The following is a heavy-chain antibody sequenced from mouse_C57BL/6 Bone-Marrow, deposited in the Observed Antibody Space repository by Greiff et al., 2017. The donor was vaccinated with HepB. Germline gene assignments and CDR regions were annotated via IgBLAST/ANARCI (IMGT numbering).Heavy chain of an antibody. CDR1: GYTFTDYN. J-gene: IGHJ3*01. V-gene: IGHV1-18*01. D-gene: IGHD4-1*01. CDR2: INPNNGGT. CDR3: AIWVAWFAY. Sequence: VQLQQSGPELVKPGASVKIPCKASGYTFTDYNMDWVKQSHGKSLEWIGDINPNNGGTIYNQKFKGKATLTVDKSSSTAYMELRSLTSEDTAVYYCAIWVAWFAYWGQGTLVTVSA.